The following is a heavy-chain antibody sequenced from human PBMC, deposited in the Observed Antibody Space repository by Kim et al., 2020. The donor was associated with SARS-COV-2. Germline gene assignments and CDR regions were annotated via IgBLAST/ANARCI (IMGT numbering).Heavy chain of an antibody. CDR3: ARGDGGPHSTGYYWYFDL. Sequence: SETLSLTCTVSGGSISSYYWSWIRQPPGKGLEWIGYILYSGRTNNNPSLKSRATISIDTAKTQFSLQMTSVTAADTAVYYCARGDGGPHSTGYYWYFDL. V-gene: IGHV4-59*01. D-gene: IGHD3-22*01. CDR1: GGSISSYY. CDR2: ILYSGRT. J-gene: IGHJ2*01.